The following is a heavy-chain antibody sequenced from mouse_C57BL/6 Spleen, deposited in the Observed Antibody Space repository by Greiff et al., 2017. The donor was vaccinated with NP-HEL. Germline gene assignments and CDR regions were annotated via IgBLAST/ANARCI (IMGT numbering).Heavy chain of an antibody. CDR1: GFTFSSYA. CDR3: TRDSGYYGSSSHFDY. V-gene: IGHV5-9-1*02. Sequence: DVQLVESGEGLVKPGGSLKLSCAASGFTFSSYAMSWVRQTPEKRLEWVAYISSGGDYIYYADTVKGRFTISRDNARNTLYLQMSSLKSEDTAMYYCTRDSGYYGSSSHFDYWGQGTTLTVSS. CDR2: ISSGGDYI. D-gene: IGHD1-1*01. J-gene: IGHJ2*01.